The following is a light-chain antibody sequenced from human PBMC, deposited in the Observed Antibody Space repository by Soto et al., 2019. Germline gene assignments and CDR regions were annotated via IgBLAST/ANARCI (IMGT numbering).Light chain of an antibody. CDR3: QQSYSSPPT. J-gene: IGKJ1*01. V-gene: IGKV1-39*01. CDR2: AAS. CDR1: QSISNH. Sequence: DIQMTQSPSSRSASVGDRVMITCRASQSISNHLNWYQQKPGKAPKLLIFAASSLQSGVPSRFSGSRSGPDFTLTISSLQPEDFATYYCQQSYSSPPTFGQGTKV.